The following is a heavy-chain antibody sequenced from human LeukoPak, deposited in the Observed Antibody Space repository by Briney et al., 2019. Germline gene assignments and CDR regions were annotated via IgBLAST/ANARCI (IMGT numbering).Heavy chain of an antibody. J-gene: IGHJ3*02. CDR2: ISPSGGST. CDR1: GYTFTNYY. D-gene: IGHD3-10*01. V-gene: IGHV1-46*01. CDR3: ATGAPMVRGTRDAFDI. Sequence: ASVKVSCKASGYTFTNYYMHWVRQAPGQGLEWMGMISPSGGSTTYAQKFQGRVTMTEGTSTDTAYMELSSLRSEDTAVYYCATGAPMVRGTRDAFDIWGQGTMVTVSS.